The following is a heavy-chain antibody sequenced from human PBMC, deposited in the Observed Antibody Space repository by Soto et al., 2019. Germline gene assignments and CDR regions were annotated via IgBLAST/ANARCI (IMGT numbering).Heavy chain of an antibody. CDR1: GGTFSSYA. D-gene: IGHD3-10*01. Sequence: QVQLVQSGAEVKKPGYSVKVSCKASGGTFSSYAISWVRQAPGQGLEWMGGIIPIFGTANYAQKFQGRVTITADESTSPAYMELSSLRSEDTAVYYCARDRYCSGRAFDYWGQVTLVTVSS. J-gene: IGHJ4*02. CDR2: IIPIFGTA. V-gene: IGHV1-69*01. CDR3: ARDRYCSGRAFDY.